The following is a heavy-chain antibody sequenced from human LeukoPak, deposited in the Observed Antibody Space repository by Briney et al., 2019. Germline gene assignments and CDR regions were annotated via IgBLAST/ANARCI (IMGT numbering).Heavy chain of an antibody. CDR1: GYSFTSYW. D-gene: IGHD3-22*01. J-gene: IGHJ3*02. CDR3: ARRATMIVVVSDAFDI. V-gene: IGHV5-51*01. Sequence: GESLKISCKGSGYSFTSYWIGWVRQMPGKGLAWMGVIYPGDSDTRYSPSFKGQVTISADKSISTAYLQWSSLKASDTAMYYCARRATMIVVVSDAFDIWGQGTMVTVSS. CDR2: IYPGDSDT.